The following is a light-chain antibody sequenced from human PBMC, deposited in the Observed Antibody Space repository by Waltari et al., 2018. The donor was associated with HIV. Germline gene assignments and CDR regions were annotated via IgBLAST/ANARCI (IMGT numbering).Light chain of an antibody. CDR3: SSYTSSSIYVL. V-gene: IGLV2-14*01. J-gene: IGLJ2*01. CDR2: EVT. CDR1: SSDVGTYNY. Sequence: QPALTPPASVSGSPGQSITISCTATSSDVGTYNYLSRYQHHSAKALKPMLFEVTKRPPGVSERFSGSKSGNTASLTISGLQAEDEADYYCSSYTSSSIYVLFGGGTKLTVL.